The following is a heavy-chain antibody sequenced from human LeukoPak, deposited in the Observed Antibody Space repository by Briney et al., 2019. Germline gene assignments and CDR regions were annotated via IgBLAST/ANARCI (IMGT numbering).Heavy chain of an antibody. V-gene: IGHV1-8*01. Sequence: ASVKVSCKASGYTFTSHDINWVRQATGQGLEWMGWMNTYSGKTSYAQKLQDRVTMSRNTSISTVYMELSSLRSEDTAVYYCARGSDYGDYGLRGLDPWGQGTLVTVST. CDR2: MNTYSGKT. CDR1: GYTFTSHD. CDR3: ARGSDYGDYGLRGLDP. J-gene: IGHJ5*02. D-gene: IGHD4-17*01.